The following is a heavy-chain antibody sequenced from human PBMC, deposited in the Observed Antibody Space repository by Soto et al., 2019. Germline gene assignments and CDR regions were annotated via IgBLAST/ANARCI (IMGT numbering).Heavy chain of an antibody. V-gene: IGHV4-39*01. J-gene: IGHJ5*02. CDR2: IYNSGST. CDR1: GGSISSSSYY. CDR3: ARLVVVAANNWFDP. D-gene: IGHD2-15*01. Sequence: SETLSLTCTVSGGSISSSSYYWGWIRQPPGKGLEWIGSIYNSGSTYYNPSHKSRVTISVDTSKNQFSLKLSSVTAADTDVYYCARLVVVAANNWFDPWGQGTLVTVSS.